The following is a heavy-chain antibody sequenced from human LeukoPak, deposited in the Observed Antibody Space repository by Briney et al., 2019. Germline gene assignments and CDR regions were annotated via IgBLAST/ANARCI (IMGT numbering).Heavy chain of an antibody. J-gene: IGHJ3*02. D-gene: IGHD3-10*01. V-gene: IGHV3-7*01. CDR1: GFTFSSYW. Sequence: PGGSLGLSCAASGFTFSSYWMSWVRQAPGKGLEWVANIKQDGSEKYYVDSVKGRFTISRDNAKNSLYLQMNSLRAEDTAVYYCASLIAGITMVRGGIGDAFDIWGQGTMVTVSS. CDR2: IKQDGSEK. CDR3: ASLIAGITMVRGGIGDAFDI.